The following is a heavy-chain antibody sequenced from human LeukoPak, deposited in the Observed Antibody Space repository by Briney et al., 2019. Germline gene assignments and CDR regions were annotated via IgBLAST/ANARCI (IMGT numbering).Heavy chain of an antibody. CDR3: AKDIRGLLTGSFDI. J-gene: IGHJ3*02. CDR1: GFTFSRYY. D-gene: IGHD3-9*01. CDR2: IKQDGSEK. Sequence: PGGSLRLSCAASGFTFSRYYMTWVRQAPGKGLEWVANIKQDGSEKFYVDSVKGRFTISRDNAKNSLYLQMNSLRAEDTALYYCAKDIRGLLTGSFDIWGQGTMVTVSS. V-gene: IGHV3-7*03.